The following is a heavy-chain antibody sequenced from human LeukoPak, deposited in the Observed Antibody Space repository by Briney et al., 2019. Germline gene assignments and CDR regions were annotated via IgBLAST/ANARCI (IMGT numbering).Heavy chain of an antibody. J-gene: IGHJ6*03. CDR2: ISSSGSTI. V-gene: IGHV3-11*04. CDR1: GFTFSDYY. CDR3: ARVAGYCSSTSCYKDYYYMDV. D-gene: IGHD2-2*03. Sequence: PGGSLRLSCAASGFTFSDYYMSWIRQAPGKGLEWVSYISSSGSTIYYADSVKGRFTISRDNAKNSLYLQMNSLRAEDTAVYYCARVAGYCSSTSCYKDYYYMDVWGKGTTVTVSS.